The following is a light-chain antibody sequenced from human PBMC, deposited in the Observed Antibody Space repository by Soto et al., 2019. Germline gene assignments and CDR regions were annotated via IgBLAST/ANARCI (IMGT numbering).Light chain of an antibody. V-gene: IGKV1-9*01. CDR2: AAS. J-gene: IGKJ1*01. CDR1: QGISSY. Sequence: DIQLTQAPSFLSASVGDRVTITCRASQGISSYLLGWYQQKPGKAPKLLIYAASTLQSGVPSRFSGSGSGTEFTLTISSLQPDDFATYYCQHYNSYSEAFGQVTKVDI. CDR3: QHYNSYSEA.